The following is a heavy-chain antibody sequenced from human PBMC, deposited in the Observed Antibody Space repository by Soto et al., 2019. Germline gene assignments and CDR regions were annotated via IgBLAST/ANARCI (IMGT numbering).Heavy chain of an antibody. Sequence: SEPLSLTCAVSGGSIIIGGYSWSWIRQPPGKGLEWIGYIYHSGSTYYNPSLKSRVTISVDRSKNQFSLKLSSVTAADTAVYYCARVALRHNPAFDIWGQGTMVTVSS. D-gene: IGHD4-17*01. CDR2: IYHSGST. CDR1: GGSIIIGGYS. V-gene: IGHV4-30-2*01. CDR3: ARVALRHNPAFDI. J-gene: IGHJ3*02.